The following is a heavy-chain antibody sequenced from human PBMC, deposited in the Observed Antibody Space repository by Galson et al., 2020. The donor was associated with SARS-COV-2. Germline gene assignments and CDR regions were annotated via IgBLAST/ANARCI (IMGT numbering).Heavy chain of an antibody. Sequence: ASVKVSCKASRYTFTAYYMHWVRQAPGQGLEWMGWINPNGGGTNYSQKFQGRVTMTRDTSISTAYMELSSLRSDDTAVYYCARALGGGYIDAFDIWGQGTMVTVSS. CDR1: RYTFTAYY. CDR3: ARALGGGYIDAFDI. CDR2: INPNGGGT. V-gene: IGHV1-2*02. J-gene: IGHJ3*02. D-gene: IGHD1-26*01.